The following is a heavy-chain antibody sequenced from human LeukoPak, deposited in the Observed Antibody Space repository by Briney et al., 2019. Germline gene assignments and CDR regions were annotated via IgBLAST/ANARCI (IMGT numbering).Heavy chain of an antibody. CDR1: GDSISSGSYY. V-gene: IGHV4-61*02. CDR2: LYTSGNT. Sequence: SETLSLTCTVSGDSISSGSYYWRWIRQPAGKGLEWIGRLYTSGNTNYNPSLKSRVTISVDSSKNHFSLNLSSVTAADTAVYYCARESSSTSCWFDPWGQGTQVTVSS. CDR3: ARESSSTSCWFDP. J-gene: IGHJ5*02. D-gene: IGHD2-2*01.